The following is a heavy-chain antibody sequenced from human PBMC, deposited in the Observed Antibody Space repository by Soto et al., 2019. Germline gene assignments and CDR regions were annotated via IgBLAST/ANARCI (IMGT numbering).Heavy chain of an antibody. D-gene: IGHD2-8*01. V-gene: IGHV1-18*01. CDR1: GYTFTSYG. CDR3: ARDTSRGVYDY. Sequence: QVQLVQSGAEVKKPGASVKVSCKASGYTFTSYGISWVRQAPGQGLEWMGWINVYNGNTNYAQKLQGRVTMTTDTSTSTAYLDLRSLRSDDTAVYFCARDTSRGVYDYWGQGTLVPVSS. CDR2: INVYNGNT. J-gene: IGHJ4*02.